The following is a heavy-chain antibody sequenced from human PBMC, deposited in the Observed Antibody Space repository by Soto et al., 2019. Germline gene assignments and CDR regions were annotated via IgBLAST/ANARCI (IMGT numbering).Heavy chain of an antibody. Sequence: PSETLSLTCTVSGGSISSYYWSWIRQPPGKGLEWIGYIYYSGSTNYNPSLKSRVTISVDTSKNQFSLKLSSVTAADTAVYYCATTPYYYDSSGYGFDYWGQGTLVTVSS. CDR1: GGSISSYY. J-gene: IGHJ4*02. CDR2: IYYSGST. CDR3: ATTPYYYDSSGYGFDY. D-gene: IGHD3-22*01. V-gene: IGHV4-59*01.